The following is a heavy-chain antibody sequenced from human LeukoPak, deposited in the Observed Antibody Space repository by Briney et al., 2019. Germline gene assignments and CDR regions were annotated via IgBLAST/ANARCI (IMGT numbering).Heavy chain of an antibody. D-gene: IGHD1-26*01. J-gene: IGHJ4*02. CDR2: INPSGGST. CDR1: GYTFTSYG. V-gene: IGHV1-46*01. Sequence: ASVKVSCKASGYTFTSYGISWVRQAPGQGLEWMGIINPSGGSTTYAQNFQGRVTMTRDMSTSTVYMELSSLRSEDTAVYFCAREGWDLPILDYWGQGTLVTVSS. CDR3: AREGWDLPILDY.